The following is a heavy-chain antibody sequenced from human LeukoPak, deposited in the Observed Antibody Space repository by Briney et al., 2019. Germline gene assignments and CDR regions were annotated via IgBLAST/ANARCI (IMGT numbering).Heavy chain of an antibody. Sequence: GASVKVSCKASGYTFTSYGISWVRQAPGQGLEWMGWISAYNGNIKYGQRFQGRVTMTTDTSTSTAYMELRSLTSDDTALYYCARDLKITILGVLPWDYFDCWGQGTLVTVSS. J-gene: IGHJ4*02. V-gene: IGHV1-18*01. CDR2: ISAYNGNI. D-gene: IGHD3-3*01. CDR3: ARDLKITILGVLPWDYFDC. CDR1: GYTFTSYG.